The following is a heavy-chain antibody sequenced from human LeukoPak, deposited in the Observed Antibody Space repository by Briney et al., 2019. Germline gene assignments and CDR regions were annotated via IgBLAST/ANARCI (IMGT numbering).Heavy chain of an antibody. Sequence: PGGSLRLSCAASGFTFSSYAMSWVRQAPGKGLEWVSAISGSGGSTYYADSVKGRFTISRDNSRNTLYLQMNSLRAEDTAVYYCARVGYLRSYSSGWYNWFDPWGQGTLVTVSS. CDR3: ARVGYLRSYSSGWYNWFDP. V-gene: IGHV3-23*01. D-gene: IGHD6-19*01. J-gene: IGHJ5*02. CDR1: GFTFSSYA. CDR2: ISGSGGST.